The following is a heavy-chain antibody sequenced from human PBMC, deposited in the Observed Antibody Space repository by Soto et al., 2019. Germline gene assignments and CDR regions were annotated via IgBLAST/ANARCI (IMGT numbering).Heavy chain of an antibody. CDR3: ARRGIWFGELLSFYYYYGMDV. CDR1: GGSFSGYY. Sequence: SETLSLTCAVYGGSFSGYYWSWIRQPPGKGLEWIGEINHSGSTNYNPSLKSRVTISVDTSKNQFSLKLSSVTAADTAVYYCARRGIWFGELLSFYYYYGMDVWGEGTTAPASS. CDR2: INHSGST. V-gene: IGHV4-34*01. J-gene: IGHJ6*02. D-gene: IGHD3-10*01.